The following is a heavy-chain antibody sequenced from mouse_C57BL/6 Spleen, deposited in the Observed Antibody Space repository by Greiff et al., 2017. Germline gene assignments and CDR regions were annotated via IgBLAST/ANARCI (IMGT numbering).Heavy chain of an antibody. CDR1: GFSLSTSGMG. V-gene: IGHV8-12*01. J-gene: IGHJ1*03. CDR3: ARDYYGSSYGIWYFDV. CDR2: IYWDDDK. D-gene: IGHD1-1*01. Sequence: QVTLKESGPGILQSSQTLSLTCSFSGFSLSTSGMGVSWIRQPSGKGLEWLAHIYWDDDKRYNPSLKSRLTISKDTSRNQVFLKITSVDTADTATYYCARDYYGSSYGIWYFDVWGTGTTVTVSS.